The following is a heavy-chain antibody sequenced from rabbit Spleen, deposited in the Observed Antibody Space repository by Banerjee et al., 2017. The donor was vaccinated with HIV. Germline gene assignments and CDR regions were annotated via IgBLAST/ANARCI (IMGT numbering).Heavy chain of an antibody. CDR1: GFSFSSSYW. CDR3: ARDTSSSFSSYGMDL. Sequence: QEQLEESGGDLVKPEGSLTLTCTASGFSFSSSYWICWVRQAPGKGLEWIACIDSGNSGFTYFATWAKGRFTCSKTSSTTVTLQMTRLTAADTATYFCARDTSSSFSSYGMDLWGQGTLVTVS. J-gene: IGHJ6*01. V-gene: IGHV1S45*01. D-gene: IGHD1-1*01. CDR2: IDSGNSGFT.